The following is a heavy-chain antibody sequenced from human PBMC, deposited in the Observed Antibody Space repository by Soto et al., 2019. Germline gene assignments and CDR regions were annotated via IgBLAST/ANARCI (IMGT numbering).Heavy chain of an antibody. D-gene: IGHD6-13*01. CDR2: ISGSGGST. CDR1: GFPFSSYP. J-gene: IGHJ5*02. V-gene: IGHV3-23*01. Sequence: GGSLRLSCAASGFPFSSYPMSWVRQAPGKGLEWASAISGSGGSTYYADSGKGRFTIPRENPKNTLYLKMNSLRAEDTAVYYCAKRSSGPTARFDPWGQETLVTVSS. CDR3: AKRSSGPTARFDP.